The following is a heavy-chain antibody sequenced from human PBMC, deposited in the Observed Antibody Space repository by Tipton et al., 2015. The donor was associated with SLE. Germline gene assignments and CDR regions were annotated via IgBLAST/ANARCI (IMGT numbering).Heavy chain of an antibody. CDR3: ARMGYAFWTNYADY. Sequence: TLSLTCTVSGGSITSGSYYWSWIRQPAGKGLEWIGHIYTSGATNYNPSFKSRLTMSVDTSKNQFSLKLSYVTAADTAVYYCARMGYAFWTNYADYWGQRTLVTVSS. CDR2: IYTSGAT. D-gene: IGHD3-3*01. J-gene: IGHJ4*02. V-gene: IGHV4-61*09. CDR1: GGSITSGSYY.